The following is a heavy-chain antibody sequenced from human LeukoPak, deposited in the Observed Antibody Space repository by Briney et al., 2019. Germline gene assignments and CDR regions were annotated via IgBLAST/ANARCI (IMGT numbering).Heavy chain of an antibody. V-gene: IGHV3-7*01. CDR2: IKQDGSEK. CDR3: AREAYDDFWSGSWRYYYYMDV. D-gene: IGHD3-3*01. J-gene: IGHJ6*03. CDR1: GFSFSSYW. Sequence: SGGSLRLSCAASGFSFSSYWMSWVRQAPGKGLEWVANIKQDGSEKYYVDSVKGRFIISRDNAKNSLYLQMNSLRAGDTAVYYCAREAYDDFWSGSWRYYYYMDVWGKGTTVTVSS.